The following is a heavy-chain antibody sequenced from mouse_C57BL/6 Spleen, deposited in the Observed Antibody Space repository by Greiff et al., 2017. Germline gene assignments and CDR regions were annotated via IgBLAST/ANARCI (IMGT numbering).Heavy chain of an antibody. V-gene: IGHV1-15*01. D-gene: IGHD1-2*01. CDR3: ARSDYGACYYFDY. J-gene: IGHJ2*01. Sequence: VQLQQSGAELVRPGASVTLSCKASGYTFTDYEMHWVKQTPVHGLEWIGAIDPETGGTAYNQKFKGKAILTADKSSSTAYMELRSLTSEDSAVYFCARSDYGACYYFDYRGQGTTLTVAS. CDR2: IDPETGGT. CDR1: GYTFTDYE.